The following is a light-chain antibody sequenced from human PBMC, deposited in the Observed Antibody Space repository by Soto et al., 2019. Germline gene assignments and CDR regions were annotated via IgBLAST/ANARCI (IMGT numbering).Light chain of an antibody. V-gene: IGLV3-1*01. Sequence: SYELTQPPSVSVSPGQTATITCSGDKLGNKYTSWYQQKPGQSPVLVIYQDNNRPSGIPERFSGSNSGNTATLTISGTQAMDEADYYCQVWASSAVVFGTGTKLTVL. CDR3: QVWASSAVV. CDR1: KLGNKY. J-gene: IGLJ1*01. CDR2: QDN.